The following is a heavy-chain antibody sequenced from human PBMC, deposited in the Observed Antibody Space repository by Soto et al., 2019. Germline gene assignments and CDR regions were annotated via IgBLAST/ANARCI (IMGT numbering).Heavy chain of an antibody. CDR3: VSHYYDSSGYYGLDY. V-gene: IGHV3-48*03. J-gene: IGHJ4*02. D-gene: IGHD3-22*01. CDR1: GFTFSSYE. CDR2: ISSSGSTK. Sequence: PGGSLRLSCAASGFTFSSYELNWVRQAPGKGLEWVSYISSSGSTKYYADSVKGRFTISRDNAKNSLYLQMNSLRAEDTAIYYCVSHYYDSSGYYGLDYWGQGAPVTVSS.